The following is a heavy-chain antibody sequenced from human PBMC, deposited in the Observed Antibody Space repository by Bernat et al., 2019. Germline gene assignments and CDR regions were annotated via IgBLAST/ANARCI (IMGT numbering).Heavy chain of an antibody. V-gene: IGHV3-48*01. CDR2: ISSSSSTI. D-gene: IGHD3-9*01. CDR3: ARALDYYFDY. Sequence: EVQLVESGGGLVQPGGSLRLSCAASGFTFSSYSMNWVRKAPGKGLEWVSYISSSSSTIYYADSVKGRFTISRDNAKNSLYLQMNSLRAEDTAVYYCARALDYYFDYWGQGTLVTVSS. J-gene: IGHJ4*02. CDR1: GFTFSSYS.